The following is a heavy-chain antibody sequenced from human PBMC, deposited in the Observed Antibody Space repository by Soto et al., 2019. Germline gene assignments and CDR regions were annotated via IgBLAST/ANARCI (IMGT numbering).Heavy chain of an antibody. CDR2: IYWDDDK. V-gene: IGHV2-5*02. J-gene: IGHJ4*02. Sequence: QITLKESGPTLVKPTQPLTLTCTFSGFSLTETGMGVGWIRQPPGKALEWLALIYWDDDKRYSPSLKRGLTISKDAPKNQVVLTKTNVDAVDTATYYCAHRRSGYFDSWGQGTLVTVSS. CDR1: GFSLTETGMG. CDR3: AHRRSGYFDS.